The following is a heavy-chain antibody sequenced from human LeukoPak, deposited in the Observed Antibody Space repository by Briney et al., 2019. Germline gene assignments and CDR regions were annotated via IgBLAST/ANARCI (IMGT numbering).Heavy chain of an antibody. J-gene: IGHJ6*03. CDR3: ARAVSSWYPGCMDV. CDR1: GGSISSYY. D-gene: IGHD6-13*01. CDR2: IYYSGST. V-gene: IGHV4-30-4*08. Sequence: SETLSLTCTVSGGSISSYYWSWIRQPPGKGLEWIGYIYYSGSTYYNPSLKSRVTISVDTSKNQFSLKLSSVTAADTAVYYCARAVSSWYPGCMDVWGKGTTVTVSS.